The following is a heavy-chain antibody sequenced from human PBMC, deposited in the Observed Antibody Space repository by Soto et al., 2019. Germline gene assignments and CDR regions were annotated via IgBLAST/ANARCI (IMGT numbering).Heavy chain of an antibody. Sequence: PSETLSLTCAVSGEYISNGYYWAWIRQPPGKGLEWIGYIYYSGSTYYNPSLKSRVTISVDTSKNQFSLKLSSVTAADTAVYYCARTMITMVRGVSSWFDPWGQGTLVTVSS. V-gene: IGHV4-31*11. CDR3: ARTMITMVRGVSSWFDP. D-gene: IGHD3-10*01. CDR1: GEYISNGYY. J-gene: IGHJ5*02. CDR2: IYYSGST.